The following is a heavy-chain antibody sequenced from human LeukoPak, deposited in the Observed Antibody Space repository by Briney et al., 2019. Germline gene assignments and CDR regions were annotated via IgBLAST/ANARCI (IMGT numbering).Heavy chain of an antibody. CDR2: MKQDGSEK. J-gene: IGHJ4*02. D-gene: IGHD3-22*01. CDR3: ASERYYYDSSGYYFHFDY. CDR1: GFTFSTFW. Sequence: PGDSLRLSCAASGFTFSTFWMSWVRQAPGKGLEWVANMKQDGSEKYYVDSVKGRFTISRDNAKNSLYLEMNSLRAEDTAVYYCASERYYYDSSGYYFHFDYWGQGTLVTVSS. V-gene: IGHV3-7*04.